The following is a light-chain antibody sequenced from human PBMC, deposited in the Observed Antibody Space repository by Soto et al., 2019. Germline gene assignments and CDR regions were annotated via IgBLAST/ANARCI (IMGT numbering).Light chain of an antibody. CDR3: QQHTDWPLT. CDR1: QSLSSD. V-gene: IGKV3-11*01. J-gene: IGKJ4*01. Sequence: EIVLTQSPATLSLSPGERATRSCRSRQSLSSDLAWHQQKRGQAPRLLIYDASKRAAGIPARFSGSGSGTDFTLSSSSQEPEECVVYYCQQHTDWPLTCGGRNKVEIK. CDR2: DAS.